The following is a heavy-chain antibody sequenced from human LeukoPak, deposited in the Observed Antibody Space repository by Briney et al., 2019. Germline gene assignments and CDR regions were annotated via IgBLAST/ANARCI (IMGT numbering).Heavy chain of an antibody. CDR3: ARDSRDYYGMDV. Sequence: TSETLSLTCAVSGGSISSGGYSWSWIRQPPGKGLEWIGYIYHSGSTYYNPSLKSRVTISVDRSKNQFSLKLGSVTAADTAVYYCARDSRDYYGMDVWGQGTTVTVSS. J-gene: IGHJ6*02. CDR2: IYHSGST. CDR1: GGSISSGGYS. V-gene: IGHV4-30-2*01.